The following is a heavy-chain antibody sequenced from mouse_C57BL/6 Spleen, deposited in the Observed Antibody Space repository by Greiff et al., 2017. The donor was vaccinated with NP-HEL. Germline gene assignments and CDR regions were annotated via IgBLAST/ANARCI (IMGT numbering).Heavy chain of an antibody. J-gene: IGHJ4*01. V-gene: IGHV1-81*01. CDR2: IYPRSGNT. Sequence: QVQLQQSGAELARPGASVKLSCKASGYTFTSYGISWVKQRTGQGLEWIGEIYPRSGNTYYNEKFKGKATLTADKSSSTAYMELRSLTSEDSAVYFCARYGLGLYGSDYYAMDYWGQGTSVTVSS. D-gene: IGHD1-1*01. CDR3: ARYGLGLYGSDYYAMDY. CDR1: GYTFTSYG.